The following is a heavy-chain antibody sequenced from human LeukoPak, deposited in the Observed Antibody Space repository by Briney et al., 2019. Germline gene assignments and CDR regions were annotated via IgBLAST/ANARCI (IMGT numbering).Heavy chain of an antibody. J-gene: IGHJ3*02. Sequence: PGGSLRLSCAASGFTFSNAWMSWVRQAPGKGLEWVGRIKSKTDGGTTDYAAPVKGRFTISRDDSKNTLYLQMNSLKTEDAAVYYCTLTLYYYDAERAFDIWGQGTMVTVSS. CDR2: IKSKTDGGTT. V-gene: IGHV3-15*01. D-gene: IGHD3-22*01. CDR3: TLTLYYYDAERAFDI. CDR1: GFTFSNAW.